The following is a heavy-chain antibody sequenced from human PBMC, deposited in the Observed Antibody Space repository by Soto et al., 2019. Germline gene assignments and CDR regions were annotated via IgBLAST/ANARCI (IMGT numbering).Heavy chain of an antibody. CDR1: GFTFSSYA. J-gene: IGHJ3*02. D-gene: IGHD6-19*01. Sequence: GGSLRLSCAASGFTFSSYAMHWVRQAPGKGLEWVAVISYDGSDKYYADSVKGRFTISRDNSKNTLYLQMNSLRAEDTAVYYCARDPGSGWYSSYAFDIWGQGTMVTVSS. V-gene: IGHV3-30-3*01. CDR2: ISYDGSDK. CDR3: ARDPGSGWYSSYAFDI.